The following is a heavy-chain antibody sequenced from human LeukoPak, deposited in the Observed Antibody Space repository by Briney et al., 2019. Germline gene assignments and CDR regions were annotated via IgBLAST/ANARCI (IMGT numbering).Heavy chain of an antibody. CDR1: GGSFSGYY. D-gene: IGHD1-26*01. CDR2: IYYSGST. CDR3: AGRYSGNQYDY. V-gene: IGHV4-59*01. J-gene: IGHJ4*02. Sequence: PSETLSLTCAVYGGSFSGYYWSWIRQPPGKGLEWIGYIYYSGSTNYNPSLKSRVTISVDTSKNQFSLKLSSVTAADTAVYYCAGRYSGNQYDYWGQGTLVTVSS.